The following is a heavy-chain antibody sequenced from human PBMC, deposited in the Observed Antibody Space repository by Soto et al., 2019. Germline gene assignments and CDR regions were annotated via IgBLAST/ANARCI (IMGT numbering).Heavy chain of an antibody. V-gene: IGHV3-30-3*01. CDR2: ISPDGGNQ. D-gene: IGHD6-6*01. CDR1: GFIFSDYA. Sequence: LRLSCVASGFIFSDYAMHWARQAPGKGLVWVALISPDGGNQYYSESAKGRFTISRDNSKNTLYLQMNDLRPDDTTLYYCARENSRIAPRLFQHWGHGSLVTVSS. CDR3: ARENSRIAPRLFQH. J-gene: IGHJ1*01.